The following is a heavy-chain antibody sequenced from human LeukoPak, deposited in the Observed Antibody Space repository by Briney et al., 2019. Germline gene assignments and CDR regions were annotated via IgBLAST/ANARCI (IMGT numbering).Heavy chain of an antibody. V-gene: IGHV3-7*05. D-gene: IGHD5-24*01. J-gene: IGHJ4*02. CDR2: IKEDGSTK. Sequence: GGSLRLSCAASGFTFRNYWMSWVRQAPGKGLEWVGNIKEDGSTKYYLDSVKGRVTISRDNARNSLHLQMDSLRAEDTAVYFCARDTGFNTFDYWGQGTLVPVSS. CDR1: GFTFRNYW. CDR3: ARDTGFNTFDY.